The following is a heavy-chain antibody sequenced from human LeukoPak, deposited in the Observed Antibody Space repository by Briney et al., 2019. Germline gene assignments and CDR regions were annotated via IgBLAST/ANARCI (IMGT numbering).Heavy chain of an antibody. CDR3: AGEGGIALRAFDI. V-gene: IGHV1-46*01. D-gene: IGHD4-17*01. CDR2: INPSGGST. CDR1: GYTFTSYY. J-gene: IGHJ3*02. Sequence: GASVKVSCKASGYTFTSYYMHWVRQAPGQGLEWMGIINPSGGSTSYAQKFQGRVTMTRDMSTGTVYMELSSLRSEDTAVYYCAGEGGIALRAFDIWGQGTMVTVSS.